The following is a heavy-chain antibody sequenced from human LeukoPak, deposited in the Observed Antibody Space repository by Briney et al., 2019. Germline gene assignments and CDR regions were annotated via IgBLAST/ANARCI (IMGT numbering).Heavy chain of an antibody. CDR3: ARAALFDY. Sequence: GGSLRLSCAASGCTFSSYWMSWVRQAPGKGLEWVANIKQDGSEKYYVDSVKGRFTISRDNAKNSLYLQMNSLRAEDTAVYYCARAALFDYWGQGTLVTVSS. V-gene: IGHV3-7*01. J-gene: IGHJ4*02. CDR1: GCTFSSYW. CDR2: IKQDGSEK.